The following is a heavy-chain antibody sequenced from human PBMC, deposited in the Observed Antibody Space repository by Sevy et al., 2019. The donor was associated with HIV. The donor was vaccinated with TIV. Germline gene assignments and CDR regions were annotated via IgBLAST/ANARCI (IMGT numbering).Heavy chain of an antibody. CDR2: IYSGGST. CDR3: ATRIAVAGALDY. J-gene: IGHJ4*02. D-gene: IGHD6-19*01. Sequence: GGSLRLSCAASGFTVSSNYMSWVRQTPGKGLEWVSVIYSGGSTYYAASVKGRFTISRDNSKNTLYLQMNSLRAEDTAVYYCATRIAVAGALDYWGQGTLVTVSS. V-gene: IGHV3-53*01. CDR1: GFTVSSNY.